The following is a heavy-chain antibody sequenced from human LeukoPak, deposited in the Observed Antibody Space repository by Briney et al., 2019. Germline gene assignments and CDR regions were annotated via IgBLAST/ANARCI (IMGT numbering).Heavy chain of an antibody. CDR3: ARVARYSSSSRYYYGTDV. CDR1: GYTFTGYY. Sequence: ASVKVSCKASGYTFTGYYMHWVRQAPGQGLEWMGWINPNSGGTNYAQKFQGRVTMTRDTSISTAYMELSRLRSDDTAVYYCARVARYSSSSRYYYGTDVWGQGTTVTVSS. CDR2: INPNSGGT. J-gene: IGHJ6*02. D-gene: IGHD6-6*01. V-gene: IGHV1-2*02.